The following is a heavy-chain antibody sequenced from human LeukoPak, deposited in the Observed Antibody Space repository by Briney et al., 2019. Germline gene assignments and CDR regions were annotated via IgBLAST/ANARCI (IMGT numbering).Heavy chain of an antibody. CDR1: GGSISSGGYY. CDR3: ARASRNVVVPAATFDY. Sequence: SETLSLTCTVSGGSISSGGYYWSWIRQHPGKGPEWIGYIYYSGSTYYNPSLKSRVTISVDTSKNQFSLKLSSVTAADTAVYYCARASRNVVVPAATFDYWGQGTLVTVSS. D-gene: IGHD2-2*01. CDR2: IYYSGST. J-gene: IGHJ4*02. V-gene: IGHV4-31*03.